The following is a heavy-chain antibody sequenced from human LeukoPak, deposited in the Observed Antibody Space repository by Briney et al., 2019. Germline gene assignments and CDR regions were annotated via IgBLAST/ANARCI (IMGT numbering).Heavy chain of an antibody. D-gene: IGHD3-22*01. J-gene: IGHJ3*02. Sequence: SETLSLTCTVSGGSISSYYWSWIRQPPGKGLEWIGYIYYSGSTSYNPSLKSRVTISVDTSKNQFSLKLSSVTAADTAVYYCARHLYYYDSSGYYLTDAFDIWGQGTMVTVSS. CDR2: IYYSGST. CDR1: GGSISSYY. CDR3: ARHLYYYDSSGYYLTDAFDI. V-gene: IGHV4-59*08.